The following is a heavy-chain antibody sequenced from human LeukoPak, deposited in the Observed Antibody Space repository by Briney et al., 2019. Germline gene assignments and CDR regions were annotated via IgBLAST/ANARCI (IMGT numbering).Heavy chain of an antibody. J-gene: IGHJ4*02. CDR2: INTDGSIT. CDR1: GFTFSDYW. Sequence: GGSLRLSCAASGFTFSDYWIHWARQAPGKGLVWVSRINTDGSITNYADSVKGRFTISRDNAKNTLYLQMSSLRAEDTAVYYCARDRGPRTGFMVREAYDYWGQGTLVTVSS. V-gene: IGHV3-74*01. CDR3: ARDRGPRTGFMVREAYDY. D-gene: IGHD3-10*01.